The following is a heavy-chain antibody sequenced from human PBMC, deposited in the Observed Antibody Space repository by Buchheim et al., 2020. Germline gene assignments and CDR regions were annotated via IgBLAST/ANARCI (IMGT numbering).Heavy chain of an antibody. Sequence: QVQLVQSGAEVKKPGASVKVSCKASGYTFTGYYMHWVRQAPGQGLEWMGWINPNSGGTNYAQTFQGRVTMTRDTSISTAYMELSRLRSDDTAVYYCARYGSAGLKSGDLFDYWGQGTL. CDR1: GYTFTGYY. CDR2: INPNSGGT. CDR3: ARYGSAGLKSGDLFDY. V-gene: IGHV1-2*02. D-gene: IGHD4-17*01. J-gene: IGHJ4*02.